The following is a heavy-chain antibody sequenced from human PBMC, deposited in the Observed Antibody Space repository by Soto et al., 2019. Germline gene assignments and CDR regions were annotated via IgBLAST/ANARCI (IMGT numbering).Heavy chain of an antibody. D-gene: IGHD3-3*01. V-gene: IGHV4-31*03. CDR1: GGSISSGGYY. J-gene: IGHJ6*03. CDR3: AREGLTIFGDLDYYMDV. CDR2: IYYSGST. Sequence: QVQVQESGPGLVKPSQTLSLTCTVSGGSISSGGYYWSWIRQHPGKGLEWIGYIYYSGSTYYNPSLKSRVTISVDTSKNQFSLKLSSVTAADTAVYYCAREGLTIFGDLDYYMDVWGKGTTVTVSS.